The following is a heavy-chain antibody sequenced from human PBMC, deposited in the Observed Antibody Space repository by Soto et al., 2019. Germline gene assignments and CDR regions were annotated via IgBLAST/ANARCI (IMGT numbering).Heavy chain of an antibody. CDR3: AKDLRPYCSGGSCYFFQH. CDR2: IYSGGST. CDR1: GFTVSSNY. D-gene: IGHD2-15*01. V-gene: IGHV3-53*01. Sequence: PGGSLRLSCAASGFTVSSNYMSWVRQAPGKGLEWVSVIYSGGSTYYADSVKGRFTISRDNSKNTLYLQMNSLRAEDTAVYYCAKDLRPYCSGGSCYFFQHWGQGTLVTVSS. J-gene: IGHJ1*01.